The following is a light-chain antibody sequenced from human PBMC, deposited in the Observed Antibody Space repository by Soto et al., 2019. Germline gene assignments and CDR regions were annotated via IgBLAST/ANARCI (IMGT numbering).Light chain of an antibody. J-gene: IGKJ3*01. V-gene: IGKV3-20*01. CDR1: QTVSTKY. CDR3: QQYGTSTGVT. CDR2: GTS. Sequence: ENVLTQSPGTLSLSPGERATLSCRASQTVSTKYVAWYQQKPGQAPRLLIYGTSSGATGIPDRFSGSGSGTDFMLTISRLEPEDFAVYYCQQYGTSTGVTFGPGTKLDIK.